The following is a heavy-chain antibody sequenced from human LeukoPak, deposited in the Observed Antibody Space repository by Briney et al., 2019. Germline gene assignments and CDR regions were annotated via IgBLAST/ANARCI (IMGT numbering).Heavy chain of an antibody. Sequence: GGSLRLSCTGSGFTFGDHAVSWVRQAPGKGLEWVGFIRSKAYRGTTEYAASVKGRFSISRDDSASIAYLQMNSLKTEDTAVYYCARGPIQLWIHNAMDVWGQGTTVTVSS. CDR3: ARGPIQLWIHNAMDV. D-gene: IGHD5-18*01. CDR1: GFTFGDHA. J-gene: IGHJ6*02. V-gene: IGHV3-49*04. CDR2: IRSKAYRGTT.